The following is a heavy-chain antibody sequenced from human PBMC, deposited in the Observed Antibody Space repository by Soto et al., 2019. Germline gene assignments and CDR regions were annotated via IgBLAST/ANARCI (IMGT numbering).Heavy chain of an antibody. CDR1: GYSFTTYW. CDR3: ARQAAADKYYYAMDV. V-gene: IGHV5-51*01. CDR2: IYPGDSDT. Sequence: GESLKISCKGSGYSFTTYWIGWVRQMPGKGLEGMVIIYPGDSDTRYSPSFQGQVTISADKSINTTYLQWSSLKASDTAIYYCARQAAADKYYYAMDVWGQGTTVTVSS. D-gene: IGHD6-13*01. J-gene: IGHJ6*02.